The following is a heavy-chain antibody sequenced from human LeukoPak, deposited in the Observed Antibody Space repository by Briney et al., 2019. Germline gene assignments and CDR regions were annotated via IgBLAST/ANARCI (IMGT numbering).Heavy chain of an antibody. CDR3: ARLTAEAPHLTYDY. Sequence: SETLSLTCAVYGGSFSGYYWSWIRQPPGKGLEWIGEINHSGSTNYNPSLKSRVTISVDTSKNQFSLKLSSVTAADTAVYYCARLTAEAPHLTYDYWGQGTLVTVSS. V-gene: IGHV4-34*01. CDR2: INHSGST. CDR1: GGSFSGYY. D-gene: IGHD1-14*01. J-gene: IGHJ4*02.